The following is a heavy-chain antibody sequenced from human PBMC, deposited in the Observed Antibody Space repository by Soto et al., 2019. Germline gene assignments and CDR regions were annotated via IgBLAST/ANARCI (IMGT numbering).Heavy chain of an antibody. J-gene: IGHJ4*02. CDR3: ARGGSVGYGVYNY. V-gene: IGHV1-69*02. CDR1: GAALSNHF. Sequence: QVQLVQSGAEVRKPGSSVKVSCTTFGAALSNHFISWVRLAPGQGLEWMGRITPILGIPNYSQNFQGRVTMTADRSTKTIYMELSSLRSDDTAVYYCARGGSVGYGVYNYWGQGTLVTVSS. CDR2: ITPILGIP. D-gene: IGHD4-17*01.